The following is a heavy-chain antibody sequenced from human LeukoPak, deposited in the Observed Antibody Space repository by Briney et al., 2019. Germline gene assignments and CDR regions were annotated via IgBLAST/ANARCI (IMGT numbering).Heavy chain of an antibody. V-gene: IGHV3-23*01. CDR2: ISGSGGST. Sequence: PGGSLRLSCAASGFTFSSYAMSWVRQAPGKGLEWVSAISGSGGSTYYADSVKGRFTISRDNSKNTLYLQMNSLRSEDTAVYYCARIFWSGYYSGFVYWGQGTLVTVSS. D-gene: IGHD3-3*01. J-gene: IGHJ4*02. CDR1: GFTFSSYA. CDR3: ARIFWSGYYSGFVY.